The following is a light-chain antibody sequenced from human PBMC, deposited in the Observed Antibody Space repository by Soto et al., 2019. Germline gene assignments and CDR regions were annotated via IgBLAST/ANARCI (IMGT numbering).Light chain of an antibody. CDR2: DAS. V-gene: IGKV1-5*01. CDR3: NKYNTYPCT. CDR1: QSISSW. Sequence: DIQMTQSPATLSASVGDRVTITCRASQSISSWLAWYQQKPGKVPKLLIDDASSLESGVPSRFSGSGSGTEFTLTISSLQPDDFATYYCNKYNTYPCTFGQGTRVDIK. J-gene: IGKJ1*01.